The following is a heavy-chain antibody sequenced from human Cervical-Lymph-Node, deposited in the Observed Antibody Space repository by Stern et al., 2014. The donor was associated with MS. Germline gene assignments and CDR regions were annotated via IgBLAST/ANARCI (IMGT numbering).Heavy chain of an antibody. CDR3: ARSLVATADH. V-gene: IGHV5-51*03. CDR2: INPRDSEP. Sequence: EVQLVQSGVEVKKPGASLKISCTGSGYNFNMYCFGWVRQMPGKGLELMGVINPRDSEPRYSPSFQGQVTISADKSTNTAYLQWSSLKASDAAMYYCARSLVATADHWGQGTLVTVSS. D-gene: IGHD5-12*01. J-gene: IGHJ4*02. CDR1: GYNFNMYC.